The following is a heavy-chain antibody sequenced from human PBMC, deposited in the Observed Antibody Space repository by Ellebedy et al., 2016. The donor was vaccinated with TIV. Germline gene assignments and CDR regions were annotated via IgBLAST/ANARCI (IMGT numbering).Heavy chain of an antibody. CDR2: ISGSGGST. V-gene: IGHV3-23*01. CDR1: GFTFSSYA. Sequence: PGGSLRLSCAASGFTFSSYAMSWVRQAPGKGLVWVSAISGSGGSTYYADSVKGRFTISRDNSKNTLYLQINNLGAEDTAVFYCARNRHVERGDCLDYWGQGTLVTVAS. D-gene: IGHD2-21*02. CDR3: ARNRHVERGDCLDY. J-gene: IGHJ4*02.